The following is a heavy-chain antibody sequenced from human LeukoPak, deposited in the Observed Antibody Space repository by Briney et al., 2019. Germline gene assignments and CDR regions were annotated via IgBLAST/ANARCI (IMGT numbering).Heavy chain of an antibody. CDR1: GYTFTSYG. Sequence: GASVKVSCKASGYTFTSYGISWVRQAPGQGLEWMGWISAYNGNTNYAQKLQGRVTMTTDTSTSTAYMELRSLRSDDTAVYYCARPIYDILTGNWFDPWGQGTLVTVSS. CDR2: ISAYNGNT. CDR3: ARPIYDILTGNWFDP. V-gene: IGHV1-18*01. D-gene: IGHD3-9*01. J-gene: IGHJ5*02.